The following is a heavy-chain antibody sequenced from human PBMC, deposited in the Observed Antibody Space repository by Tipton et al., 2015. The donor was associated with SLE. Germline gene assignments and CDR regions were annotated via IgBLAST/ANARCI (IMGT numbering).Heavy chain of an antibody. CDR2: ISGTSNSI. CDR3: ARDPGLAAGGLDY. D-gene: IGHD6-13*01. V-gene: IGHV3-11*04. Sequence: SLRLSCAASGFNFSNYFMTWIRQAPGKGLEWVSYISGTSNSIYYPDSVEGRFSVSRDNAKNSMFLQMTSLRPEDTAVYYCARDPGLAAGGLDYWGQGTLVTVSS. CDR1: GFNFSNYF. J-gene: IGHJ4*02.